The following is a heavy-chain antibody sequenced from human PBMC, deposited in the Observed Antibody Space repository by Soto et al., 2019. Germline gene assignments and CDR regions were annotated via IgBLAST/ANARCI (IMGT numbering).Heavy chain of an antibody. V-gene: IGHV4-34*01. D-gene: IGHD2-8*01. CDR1: GGFFSGYY. CDR2: INHSGST. CDR3: ARSRVLDY. J-gene: IGHJ4*02. Sequence: SETLSLTCAVYGGFFSGYYWSWNRQPPSKGLEWIREINHSGSTNSNPSLKSRVTISVDTSKNQFSLKLSSVTAADTAVYYCARSRVLDYWGQGTLVTVSS.